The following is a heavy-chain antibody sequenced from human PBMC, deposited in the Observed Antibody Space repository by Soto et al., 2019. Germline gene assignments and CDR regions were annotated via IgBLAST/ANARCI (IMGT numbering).Heavy chain of an antibody. V-gene: IGHV1-58*01. J-gene: IGHJ4*02. CDR1: GLTFTSSA. CDR3: AASLAPWRTQDFEY. D-gene: IGHD3-3*02. Sequence: SVKVSCKASGLTFTSSAVQWVRQALGQRLEWIGWIVVGSGNTNYAQKFQERVTITRDMSTSTAYMELSSLRSEDTAVYYCAASLAPWRTQDFEYWGQGTLVNLS. CDR2: IVVGSGNT.